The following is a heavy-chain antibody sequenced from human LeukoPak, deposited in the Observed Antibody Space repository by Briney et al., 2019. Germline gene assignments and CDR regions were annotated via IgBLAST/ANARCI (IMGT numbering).Heavy chain of an antibody. Sequence: PGGSLRLSCAASGFTFDDYGMSWVRQAPGKGLEWVSGINWNGGSTGYADSVKGRFTISRDNAKNSLYLQMNSLRAEDTALYHCARGRPDAYYFDYWGQGTLVTVSS. J-gene: IGHJ4*02. CDR3: ARGRPDAYYFDY. D-gene: IGHD1-14*01. V-gene: IGHV3-20*01. CDR2: INWNGGST. CDR1: GFTFDDYG.